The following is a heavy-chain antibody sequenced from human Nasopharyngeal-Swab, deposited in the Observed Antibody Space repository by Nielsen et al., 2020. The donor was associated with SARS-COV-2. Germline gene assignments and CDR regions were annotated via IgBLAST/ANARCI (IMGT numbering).Heavy chain of an antibody. CDR3: VRDRTGSGYYSPVVY. Sequence: ASVKVSCRASGYTFTSYYTHWVRQAPGQGLEWMGWISAYNGNTNYAQSLQGRVTMTTDTSTSTAYMELRSLRSDDTAVYYCVRDRTGSGYYSPVVYWGQGTLVTVSS. CDR1: GYTFTSYY. D-gene: IGHD3-22*01. V-gene: IGHV1-18*04. CDR2: ISAYNGNT. J-gene: IGHJ4*02.